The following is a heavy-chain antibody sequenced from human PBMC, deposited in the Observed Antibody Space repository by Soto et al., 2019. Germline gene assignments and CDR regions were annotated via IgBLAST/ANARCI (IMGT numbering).Heavy chain of an antibody. CDR2: IYTSGNT. Sequence: QVQLQESGPGLVKPSETLSLTCTVSGGSISNYYWSWIRQPAGKGLEWIGRIYTSGNTNYNPSLKGRVTMSVDMSKNQFSLKLSSVAAADTAVYYCARDDNVDNGRALDPWGQGTLVTVSS. CDR1: GGSISNYY. V-gene: IGHV4-4*07. J-gene: IGHJ5*02. D-gene: IGHD1-1*01. CDR3: ARDDNVDNGRALDP.